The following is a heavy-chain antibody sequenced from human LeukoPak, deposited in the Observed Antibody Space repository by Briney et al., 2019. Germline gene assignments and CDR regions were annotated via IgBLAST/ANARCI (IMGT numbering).Heavy chain of an antibody. CDR2: ISGSGART. V-gene: IGHV3-23*01. CDR3: AKDMGEDGSYYLHY. CDR1: GFTFSSYA. D-gene: IGHD1-26*01. Sequence: GGSLRLSCAASGFTFSSYAMSWVRQAPGEGLEWVSAISGSGARTYYAGSVKGRFTISRDTSKNTVYLQMNGLRAEDTAIYYCAKDMGEDGSYYLHYWGQGTLVTVSS. J-gene: IGHJ4*02.